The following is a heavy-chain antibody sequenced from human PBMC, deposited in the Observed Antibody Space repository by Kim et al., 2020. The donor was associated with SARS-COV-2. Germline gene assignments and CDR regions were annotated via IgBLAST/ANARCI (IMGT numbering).Heavy chain of an antibody. CDR1: GFTFDDYG. CDR2: INWNGGST. J-gene: IGHJ5*02. V-gene: IGHV3-20*04. Sequence: GGSLRLSCAASGFTFDDYGMSWVRQAPGKGLEWVSGINWNGGSTGYADSVKGRFTISRDNAKNSLYLQMNSLRAEDTALYYCARDVWTVTTFRSWFDPWGQGTLVTVSS. D-gene: IGHD4-17*01. CDR3: ARDVWTVTTFRSWFDP.